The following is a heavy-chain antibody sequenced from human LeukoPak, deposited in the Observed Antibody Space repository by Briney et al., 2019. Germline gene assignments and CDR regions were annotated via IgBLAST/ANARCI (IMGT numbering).Heavy chain of an antibody. Sequence: PGGSLRLSCAASGFTFSSYAMSWVRQAPGKGLEWVSAISGSGGSTHYADSVKGRFTISRDNSKNTLYLQMNSLRAEDTAVYYCAKRGQKQWLVRSYYYGMDVWGQGTTVTVSS. CDR2: ISGSGGST. D-gene: IGHD6-19*01. V-gene: IGHV3-23*01. CDR3: AKRGQKQWLVRSYYYGMDV. J-gene: IGHJ6*02. CDR1: GFTFSSYA.